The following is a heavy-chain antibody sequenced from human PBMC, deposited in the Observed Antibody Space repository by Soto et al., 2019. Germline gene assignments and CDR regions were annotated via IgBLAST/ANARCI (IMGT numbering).Heavy chain of an antibody. J-gene: IGHJ6*02. V-gene: IGHV3-21*01. CDR1: GFTFNDYS. CDR2: ISSSGTYI. D-gene: IGHD3-10*01. Sequence: GSLRLSCEASGFTFNDYSMDWVRQAPEKGLEWVSPISSSGTYIYYADSVKGRFAISRDNANNVMYLQMDTLRAEDTAVYYCVRAGHVFDVHYYGMDLWGQGTTVTVSS. CDR3: VRAGHVFDVHYYGMDL.